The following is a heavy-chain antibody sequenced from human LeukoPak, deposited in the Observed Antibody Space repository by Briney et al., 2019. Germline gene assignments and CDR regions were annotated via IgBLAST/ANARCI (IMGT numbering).Heavy chain of an antibody. V-gene: IGHV4-59*02. Sequence: SETLSLTCTVSGNSVTSYYWSWIRQPPGKGLEWIGYGDHFGGAIYNPSLKSRVTISVDSSKNQFSLRLTSVTAADTAVYHCARLSDLYNGTYLLDSWSQGTLVTVSS. CDR3: ARLSDLYNGTYLLDS. CDR1: GNSVTSYY. CDR2: GDHFGGA. D-gene: IGHD1-26*01. J-gene: IGHJ4*02.